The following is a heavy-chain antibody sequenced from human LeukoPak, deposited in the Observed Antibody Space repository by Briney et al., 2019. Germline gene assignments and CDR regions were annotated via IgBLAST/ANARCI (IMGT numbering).Heavy chain of an antibody. CDR3: AKSGGYSYGHFDY. V-gene: IGHV3-23*01. Sequence: QPGGSLRLSCAASGFTVSHAWMSWVRQAPGKGLEWVSGISGSGGGTDYADSVKGRFTISRDNSKNTLSLQMNSLRAEDTALYYCAKSGGYSYGHFDYWGQGTLVTVSS. J-gene: IGHJ4*02. CDR2: ISGSGGGT. CDR1: GFTVSHAW. D-gene: IGHD5-18*01.